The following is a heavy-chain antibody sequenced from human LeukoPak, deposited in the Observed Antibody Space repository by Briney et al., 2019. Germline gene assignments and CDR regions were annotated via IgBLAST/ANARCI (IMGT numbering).Heavy chain of an antibody. V-gene: IGHV3-53*01. D-gene: IGHD1-14*01. CDR3: AARGTGLRVVRGGFDY. J-gene: IGHJ4*02. CDR1: GVTVNY. Sequence: PGGSLRLSCAASGVTVNYMSWVRQAPGKGLEWVSVIYIDGNTFYRDSVKGRFTISRENSKNTMYLQMNSLRAEDTAVYYCAARGTGLRVVRGGFDYWGQGSLVTVSS. CDR2: IYIDGNT.